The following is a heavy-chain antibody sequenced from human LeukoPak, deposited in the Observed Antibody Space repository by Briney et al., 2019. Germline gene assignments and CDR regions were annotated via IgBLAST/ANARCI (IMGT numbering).Heavy chain of an antibody. D-gene: IGHD3-10*01. Sequence: GGSLRLSCAASGFTFRNYAMSWVRQAPGKGLEWVSYISSSGSTIYYADSVKGRFTISRDNAKNSLYLQMNSLRAEDTAVYYCARALLTYYYGSGSYGGYFDYWGQGTLVTVSS. CDR3: ARALLTYYYGSGSYGGYFDY. J-gene: IGHJ4*02. CDR1: GFTFRNYA. V-gene: IGHV3-11*01. CDR2: ISSSGSTI.